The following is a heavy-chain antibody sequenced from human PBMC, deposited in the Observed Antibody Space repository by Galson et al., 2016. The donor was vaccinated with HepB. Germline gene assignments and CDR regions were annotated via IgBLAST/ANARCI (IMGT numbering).Heavy chain of an antibody. Sequence: SLRLSCAASGFTFSSYAMNWVRQAPGKGLEWVSSISGDGAPYYVDSMKGRFTISRDNSKDTLYLQMISPRAEDTAVYYCARDRGFYSSTWDWGQGTLVTVSS. V-gene: IGHV3-23*01. D-gene: IGHD2-2*01. CDR1: GFTFSSYA. CDR3: ARDRGFYSSTWD. CDR2: ISGDGAP. J-gene: IGHJ4*02.